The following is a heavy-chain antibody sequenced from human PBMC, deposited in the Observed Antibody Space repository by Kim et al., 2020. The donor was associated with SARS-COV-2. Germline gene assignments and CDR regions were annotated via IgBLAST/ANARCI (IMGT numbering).Heavy chain of an antibody. CDR2: IKQDGSEK. D-gene: IGHD3-3*01. CDR3: ARGGEWDYDFWSGYLYYFDY. Sequence: GGSLRLSCAASGFTFSSYWMSWVRQAPGKGLEWVANIKQDGSEKYYVDSVKGRFTISRDNAKNSLYLQMNSLRAEDTAVYYCARGGEWDYDFWSGYLYYFDYWGQGTLVTVSS. CDR1: GFTFSSYW. J-gene: IGHJ4*02. V-gene: IGHV3-7*01.